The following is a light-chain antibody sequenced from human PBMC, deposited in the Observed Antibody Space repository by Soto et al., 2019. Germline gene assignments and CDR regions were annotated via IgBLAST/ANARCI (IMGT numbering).Light chain of an antibody. Sequence: IVLTQSPGTLSLSPGERATLSCRASQSVVSSYLAWYQKQPGQAPRLLIYGASSRATGIPDRFSGSGSGTDFTLTISRLEPEDLAVYYCQQYDRSPLTFGPGTKVDIK. CDR3: QQYDRSPLT. V-gene: IGKV3-20*01. CDR1: QSVVSSY. CDR2: GAS. J-gene: IGKJ3*01.